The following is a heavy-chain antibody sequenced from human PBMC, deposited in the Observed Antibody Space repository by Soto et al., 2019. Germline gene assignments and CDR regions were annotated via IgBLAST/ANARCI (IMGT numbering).Heavy chain of an antibody. Sequence: EVQLVESGGGLVKPGGSLRLSCAASGFTFNNAWMSWVRQAPGGGLEWVGRIKRNIDGGTTDYAAPVKGRFAISRDDSNSMLYLQMNSLKSEDTAVYYCTTVDAVVLNWGQGILVTVSS. CDR2: IKRNIDGGTT. D-gene: IGHD6-19*01. J-gene: IGHJ4*02. CDR1: GFTFNNAW. V-gene: IGHV3-15*01. CDR3: TTVDAVVLN.